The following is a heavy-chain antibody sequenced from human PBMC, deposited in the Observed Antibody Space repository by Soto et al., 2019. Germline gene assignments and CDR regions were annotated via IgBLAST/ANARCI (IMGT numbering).Heavy chain of an antibody. D-gene: IGHD1-1*01. J-gene: IGHJ6*02. V-gene: IGHV4-31*02. CDR3: AKTWNPGTYGMDV. CDR2: IYYSGST. Sequence: LCGGSIRSGGYYWSWIRQHPGKGLEWIGYIYYSGSTYYNPSLKSRVTISVDTSKNQFSLKLSSVTAADTAVYYCAKTWNPGTYGMDVWGQGTTVTVSS. CDR1: GGSIRSGGYY.